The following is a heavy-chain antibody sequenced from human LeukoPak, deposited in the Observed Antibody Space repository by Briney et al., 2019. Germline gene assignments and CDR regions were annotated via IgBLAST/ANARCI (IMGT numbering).Heavy chain of an antibody. J-gene: IGHJ4*02. D-gene: IGHD5-24*01. CDR3: VRGSGGDGYGYWGDY. CDR1: GFTFSHYG. CDR2: IWCDGRKI. Sequence: PARSLRLSCAASGFTFSHYGMHWVRQAPGMGLEWVAVIWCDGRKIHYPDSVKGRSTISRDNSKNTLYLQMDNLRANDTAVYYCVRGSGGDGYGYWGDYWGQGTLVTVSP. V-gene: IGHV3-33*01.